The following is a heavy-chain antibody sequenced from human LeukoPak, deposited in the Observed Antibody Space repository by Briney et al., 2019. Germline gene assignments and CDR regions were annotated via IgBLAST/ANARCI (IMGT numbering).Heavy chain of an antibody. CDR1: GGSFSGYY. CDR3: ARGSTLLWFGELSSWFDP. J-gene: IGHJ5*02. D-gene: IGHD3-10*01. Sequence: PSETLSLACAVYGGSFSGYYWSWIRQPPGKGLEWIGEINHSGSTNYNPSLESRVTISVDTSKNQFSLKLSSVTAADTAVYYCARGSTLLWFGELSSWFDPWGQGTLVTVSS. CDR2: INHSGST. V-gene: IGHV4-34*01.